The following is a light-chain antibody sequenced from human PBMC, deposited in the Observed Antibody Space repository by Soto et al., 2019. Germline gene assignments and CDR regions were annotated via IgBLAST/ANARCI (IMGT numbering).Light chain of an antibody. CDR1: QSLSTW. J-gene: IGKJ2*03. Sequence: EIQKTQSPSTLSASAGDRVTITCRASQSLSTWLAWYQQRPGKPPKLVIYDASTLESGVPSRFSGGGSGTEFTLTISSLQPDDFATYYCQQYSIYPYSFGQGTKLEI. CDR2: DAS. CDR3: QQYSIYPYS. V-gene: IGKV1-5*01.